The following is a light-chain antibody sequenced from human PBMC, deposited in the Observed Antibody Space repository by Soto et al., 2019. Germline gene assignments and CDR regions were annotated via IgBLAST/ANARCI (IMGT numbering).Light chain of an antibody. Sequence: QAVVTQPPSASGTPGQRFTISCSGSSANIGSNTVNWYKQLPGTAPKLLIYSNNQRPSGVPDRFSGSKSGTSASLAISGLQSEAEADYYCAAWDDSLNGPGVVFGGGTKLTVL. CDR1: SANIGSNT. J-gene: IGLJ2*01. CDR2: SNN. V-gene: IGLV1-44*01. CDR3: AAWDDSLNGPGVV.